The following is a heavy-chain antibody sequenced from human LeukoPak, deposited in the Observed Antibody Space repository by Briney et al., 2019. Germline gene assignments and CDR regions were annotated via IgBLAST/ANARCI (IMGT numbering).Heavy chain of an antibody. CDR2: ISGSGGSI. J-gene: IGHJ4*02. CDR3: AKVSKLLWFGELLYFDY. Sequence: GGSLRLSCAASGFTFSSYAMSWVRQAPGKGLEWVSAISGSGGSIYYADSVKGRFTISRDNSKNTLYLQMNSLRAEDTAVYYCAKVSKLLWFGELLYFDYWGQGTLVTVSS. CDR1: GFTFSSYA. D-gene: IGHD3-10*01. V-gene: IGHV3-23*01.